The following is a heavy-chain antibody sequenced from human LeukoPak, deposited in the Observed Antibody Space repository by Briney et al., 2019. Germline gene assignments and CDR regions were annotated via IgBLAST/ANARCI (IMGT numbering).Heavy chain of an antibody. CDR2: IGTAGDT. CDR3: ARGSSYDILSRYYGLDV. Sequence: GGSLRLSCVASGFTFRSYDMFWVRQPTGKGLEWVSTIGTAGDTNYADSVKGRFTISRENAKNSLYLQMNSLRAGDTAVYYCARGSSYDILSRYYGLDVWGQGTTVTVSS. J-gene: IGHJ6*02. D-gene: IGHD3-9*01. CDR1: GFTFRSYD. V-gene: IGHV3-13*04.